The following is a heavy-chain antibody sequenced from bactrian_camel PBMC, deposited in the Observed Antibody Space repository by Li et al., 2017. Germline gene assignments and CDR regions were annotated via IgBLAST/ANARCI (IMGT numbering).Heavy chain of an antibody. V-gene: IGHV3S53*01. CDR3: AARGPYCYTKLSVRDFTY. D-gene: IGHD2*01. Sequence: HVQLVESGGGSVQAGGSLRPSCAASGGTLNNYCMAWFRQAPGKRRDRVATLDTYGRTLYGDSVKGRFTISKDNAKNTLYLQMNNLKPEDTAMYYCAARGPYCYTKLSVRDFTYWGQGTQVTVS. J-gene: IGHJ6*01. CDR2: LDTYGRT. CDR1: GGTLNNYC.